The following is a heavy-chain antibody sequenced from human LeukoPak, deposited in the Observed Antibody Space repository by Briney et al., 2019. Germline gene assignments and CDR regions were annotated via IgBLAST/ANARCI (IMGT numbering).Heavy chain of an antibody. D-gene: IGHD4-23*01. J-gene: IGHJ5*02. CDR2: INPSGGST. CDR1: GYTFTSYY. CDR3: ARGMTTVVNRNQNWFDP. V-gene: IGHV1-46*01. Sequence: VSVKVSCKASGYTFTSYYMHWVRQAPGQGLEWMGIINPSGGSTSYAQKFQGRVTMTRDTSTSTVYMELSSLRSEDTAVYYCARGMTTVVNRNQNWFDPWGQGTLVTVSS.